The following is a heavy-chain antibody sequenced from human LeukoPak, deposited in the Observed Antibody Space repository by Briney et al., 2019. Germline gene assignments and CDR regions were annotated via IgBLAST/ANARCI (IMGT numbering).Heavy chain of an antibody. CDR3: ARDIVDTAMALSAD. J-gene: IGHJ4*02. Sequence: GGSLRLSCAASGFTFSSYAMHWVRQAPGKGLEWVAVISYDGSNKYYADSVKGRFTISRDNSKNTLCLQMNSLRAEDTAVYYCARDIVDTAMALSADWGQGTLVTVSS. CDR2: ISYDGSNK. D-gene: IGHD5-18*01. V-gene: IGHV3-30*04. CDR1: GFTFSSYA.